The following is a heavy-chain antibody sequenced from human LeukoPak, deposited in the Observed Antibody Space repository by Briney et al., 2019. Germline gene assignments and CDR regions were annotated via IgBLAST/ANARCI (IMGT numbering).Heavy chain of an antibody. V-gene: IGHV3-33*01. CDR2: IWSDGRNK. J-gene: IGHJ3*02. Sequence: PGRSLRLSCAASGFTFSSYDMHWVRQAPDKGLEWVAVIWSDGRNKHDADSVKGRFTISRDNSKNTLFLQMNSLRAEDTAVYYCARERDDAFDIWGQGTMVIVS. CDR3: ARERDDAFDI. CDR1: GFTFSSYD.